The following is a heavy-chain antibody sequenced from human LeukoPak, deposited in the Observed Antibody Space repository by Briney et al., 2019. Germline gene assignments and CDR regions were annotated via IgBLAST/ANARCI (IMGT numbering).Heavy chain of an antibody. CDR1: GGSISSSSYY. V-gene: IGHV4-39*07. D-gene: IGHD2-2*01. Sequence: SETLSLTCTVSGGSISSSSYYWGWIRQPPGKGLEWIGGIYYSGSTYYNPSLKSRVTISVDTSKNQFSLKLSSVTAADTAVYYCAKDRSRVVPAAFFDYWGQGTLVTVSS. CDR2: IYYSGST. J-gene: IGHJ4*02. CDR3: AKDRSRVVPAAFFDY.